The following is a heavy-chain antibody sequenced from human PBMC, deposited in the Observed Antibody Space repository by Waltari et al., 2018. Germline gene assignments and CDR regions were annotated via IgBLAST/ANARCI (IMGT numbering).Heavy chain of an antibody. CDR2: IYTSGRT. CDR3: ARTPLWYSGSPGAFDI. D-gene: IGHD1-26*01. Sequence: QVQLQESGPGLVKPSETLSLTCTVSGGSISSYYWSWIRQPAGKGLEWIGRIYTSGRTNYNPSLKSRVTMSVDTSKNQFSLKLSSVTAADTAVYYWARTPLWYSGSPGAFDIWGQGTMVTVSS. J-gene: IGHJ3*02. V-gene: IGHV4-4*07. CDR1: GGSISSYY.